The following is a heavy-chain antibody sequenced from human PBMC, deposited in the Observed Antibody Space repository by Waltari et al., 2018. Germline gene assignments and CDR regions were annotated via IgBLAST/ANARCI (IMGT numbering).Heavy chain of an antibody. J-gene: IGHJ4*02. CDR1: GGSFSGYY. D-gene: IGHD2-2*01. V-gene: IGHV4-34*01. CDR2: INHSGST. CDR3: ARGRSTSSHFDY. Sequence: QVQLQQWGAGLLKPSETLSLTCAVYGGSFSGYYWSWIRQPPGKGLEWIGEINHSGSTNYNPSLKSRVTISVDTSKNQFSLKLSAVTAADTAVYDGARGRSTSSHFDYWGQGTLVTVSS.